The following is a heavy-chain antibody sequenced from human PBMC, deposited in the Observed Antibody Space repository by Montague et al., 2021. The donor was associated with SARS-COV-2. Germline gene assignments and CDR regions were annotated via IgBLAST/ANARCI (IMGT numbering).Heavy chain of an antibody. CDR1: GFTFDDYA. D-gene: IGHD2-2*01. J-gene: IGHJ6*02. CDR2: ISGDGGST. Sequence: SLRLSCAASGFTFDDYAMHWVRQAPGKGLAWVSLISGDGGSTYYADSVKGRFTISRDNSKNSLYLQMNSLRTEDTALYYCAKDPEYCRSTSCDYYYYCMDVWGQGTTVTVSS. V-gene: IGHV3-43*02. CDR3: AKDPEYCRSTSCDYYYYCMDV.